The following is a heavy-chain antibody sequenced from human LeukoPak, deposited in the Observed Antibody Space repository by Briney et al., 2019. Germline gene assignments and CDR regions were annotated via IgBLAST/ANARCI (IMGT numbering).Heavy chain of an antibody. Sequence: PSETLSLTCTVSGVSVSSGSYYWSWIRQPPGKGLEWIGYIYYSGSTNYNPSLKSRVTISVDTSKNQFSLKLSSVTAADTAVYYCARLSRIAAAGYDAFDIWGQGTMVTVSS. V-gene: IGHV4-61*01. J-gene: IGHJ3*02. CDR2: IYYSGST. D-gene: IGHD6-13*01. CDR3: ARLSRIAAAGYDAFDI. CDR1: GVSVSSGSYY.